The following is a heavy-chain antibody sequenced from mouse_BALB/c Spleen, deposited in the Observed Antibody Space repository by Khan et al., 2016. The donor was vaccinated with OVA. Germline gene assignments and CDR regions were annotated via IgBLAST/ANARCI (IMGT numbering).Heavy chain of an antibody. CDR3: TRSGYGTFAY. D-gene: IGHD2-1*01. Sequence: VQLQQSGAELVKPGASVRLSCKASGYTFTSYYLYWVKQRPGQGLEWIGDINPSNGGTNFNEKFKNKATLTVDKSSSTAYMQLSSLTSADSAVYYCTRSGYGTFAYWGQGTLVTVSA. J-gene: IGHJ3*01. CDR2: INPSNGGT. V-gene: IGHV1S81*02. CDR1: GYTFTSYY.